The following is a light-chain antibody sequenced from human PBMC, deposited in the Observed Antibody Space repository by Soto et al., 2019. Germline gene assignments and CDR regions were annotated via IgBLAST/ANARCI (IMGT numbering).Light chain of an antibody. J-gene: IGLJ1*01. CDR3: CSYAGSRTYV. V-gene: IGLV2-14*01. Sequence: QSALTQPASVSGSPGQSITISCTGTSSDVGGYNYVSWYQHHPGKAPKLMIYEVSNRPSGVSNRFSGSKSGNTASLTISGLQTEDEADYYCCSYAGSRTYVCGPGTKVTVL. CDR1: SSDVGGYNY. CDR2: EVS.